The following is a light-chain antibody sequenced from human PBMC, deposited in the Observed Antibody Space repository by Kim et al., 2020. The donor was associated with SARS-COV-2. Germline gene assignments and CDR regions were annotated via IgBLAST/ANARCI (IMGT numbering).Light chain of an antibody. V-gene: IGKV3-15*01. CDR3: QQYYNWPPVT. Sequence: SPGERITLSCKASQSISDKLAWYQQKPGQAPRLVIYGASTRATGIPARFSGSGSGTEFTLDISGLQSEDFAVYYCQQYYNWPPVTSGGGTKVDIK. CDR2: GAS. CDR1: QSISDK. J-gene: IGKJ4*01.